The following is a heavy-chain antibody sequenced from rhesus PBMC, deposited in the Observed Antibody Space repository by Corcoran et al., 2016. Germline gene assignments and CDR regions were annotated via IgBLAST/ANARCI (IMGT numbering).Heavy chain of an antibody. J-gene: IGHJ4*01. D-gene: IGHD3-16*01. CDR1: GGSISGYYY. CDR3: ASHYYSGSYYNDY. Sequence: QVQLQESGPGLVKPSETLSLTCAVSGGSISGYYYWSWIRQPPGKGLEWIGSIYGSGGSNYLNPSLKSRVTHSVDTSKNQFSLKLSSVPAADTAVYYCASHYYSGSYYNDYWGQGVLVTVSS. CDR2: IYGSGGSN. V-gene: IGHV4S14*01.